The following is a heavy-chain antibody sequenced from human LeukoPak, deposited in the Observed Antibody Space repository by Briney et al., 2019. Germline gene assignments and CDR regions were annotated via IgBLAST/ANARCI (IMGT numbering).Heavy chain of an antibody. J-gene: IGHJ4*02. CDR1: GFDFRSYS. V-gene: IGHV3-48*01. Sequence: GGSLRLPCAASGFDFRSYSMNWVRQAPGKGLEWVSYISSFSGTIDYADSVKGRFIISRDNAQNSLFLQMNSLRAEDTAVYYCVRDQGGAVSYWGQGTLVTVSS. CDR3: VRDQGGAVSY. CDR2: ISSFSGTI. D-gene: IGHD3-16*01.